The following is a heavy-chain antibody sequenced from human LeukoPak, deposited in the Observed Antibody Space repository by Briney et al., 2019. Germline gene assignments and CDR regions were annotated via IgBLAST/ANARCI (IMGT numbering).Heavy chain of an antibody. Sequence: SETLSLTCAVSGSSISSGGYSWSWIRQPPGKGLEWIGYIYHSGSTYYNPSLKSRVTISVDRSKNQFSLKLSSVTAADTAVYYCARRSHYYGSGSDYYYYYMDVWGKGTTVTVSS. D-gene: IGHD3-10*01. CDR2: IYHSGST. CDR3: ARRSHYYGSGSDYYYYYMDV. V-gene: IGHV4-30-2*01. CDR1: GSSISSGGYS. J-gene: IGHJ6*03.